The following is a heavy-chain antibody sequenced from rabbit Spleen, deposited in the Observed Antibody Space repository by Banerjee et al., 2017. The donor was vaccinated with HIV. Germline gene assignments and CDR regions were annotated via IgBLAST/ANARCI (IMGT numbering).Heavy chain of an antibody. D-gene: IGHD8-1*01. J-gene: IGHJ6*01. CDR3: ARDSGTSFSTYGMDL. Sequence: QEQLVESGGGLVKPEGSLKLSCTASGFSFNSGYDMCWVRQAPGKGLEWVACAYAGSSGGTYSATWAKGRFTISKTSSTTVTLQMTSLTAADTATYFCARDSGTSFSTYGMDLWGPGTLVTVS. CDR2: AYAGSSGGT. V-gene: IGHV1S45*01. CDR1: GFSFNSGYD.